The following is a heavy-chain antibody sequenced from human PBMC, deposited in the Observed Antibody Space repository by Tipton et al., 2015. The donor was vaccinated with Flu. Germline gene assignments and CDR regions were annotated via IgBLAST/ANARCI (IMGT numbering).Heavy chain of an antibody. CDR3: ASPGDEGPMVTPCFYFDY. V-gene: IGHV1-69*12. CDR1: GGTFSSYP. D-gene: IGHD5-18*01. CDR2: IMPIFGAP. J-gene: IGHJ4*02. Sequence: QVQLVQSGAEVKKPGSSVKVSCKASGGTFSSYPISWVRQAPGQGLEWMGGIMPIFGAPKYAQKFQGRVTITAEESTSTAYMELSSLRSEDTAVYYCASPGDEGPMVTPCFYFDYWGQGTLVTVSS.